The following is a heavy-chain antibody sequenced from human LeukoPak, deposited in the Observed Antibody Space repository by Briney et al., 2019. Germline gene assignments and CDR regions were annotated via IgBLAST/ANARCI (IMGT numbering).Heavy chain of an antibody. CDR3: AREVVATILGGLDY. D-gene: IGHD5-12*01. Sequence: GASVKVSCKASGYTFTGYYMHSVRQAPGQGLEWMGWINPNSGGTNYAQKFQGRVTMTRDTSISTAYMELSRLRSDDTAVYYCAREVVATILGGLDYWGQGTLVTVSS. CDR2: INPNSGGT. CDR1: GYTFTGYY. J-gene: IGHJ4*02. V-gene: IGHV1-2*02.